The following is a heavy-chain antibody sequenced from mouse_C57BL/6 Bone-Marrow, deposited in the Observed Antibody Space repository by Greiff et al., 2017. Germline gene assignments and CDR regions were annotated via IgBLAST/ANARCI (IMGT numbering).Heavy chain of an antibody. CDR1: GFTFSDYY. CDR3: ARVAVYPTSYAMDY. CDR2: INYDGSST. J-gene: IGHJ4*01. V-gene: IGHV5-16*01. Sequence: EVKLVESEGGLVQPGSSMKLSCTASGFTFSDYYMAWVRQVPEKGLEWVANINYDGSSTYYLDSLKSRFIISRDNAKNILYLQMSSLKSEDTATYYCARVAVYPTSYAMDYWGQGTSVTVSS.